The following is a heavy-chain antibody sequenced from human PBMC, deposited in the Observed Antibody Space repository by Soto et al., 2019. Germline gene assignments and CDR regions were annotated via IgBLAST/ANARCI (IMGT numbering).Heavy chain of an antibody. V-gene: IGHV3-21*01. CDR1: GFTFSSYS. Sequence: PGVSLRLSCAASGFTFSSYSMNWVRQAPGKGLEWVSSISSSSSYIYYADSVKGRFTISRDNAKNSLYLQVNSLRAEDTAVYYCARAKRGGYGQGGSYYYYYGMDVWGQGTTVTVSS. CDR2: ISSSSSYI. D-gene: IGHD3-16*01. J-gene: IGHJ6*02. CDR3: ARAKRGGYGQGGSYYYYYGMDV.